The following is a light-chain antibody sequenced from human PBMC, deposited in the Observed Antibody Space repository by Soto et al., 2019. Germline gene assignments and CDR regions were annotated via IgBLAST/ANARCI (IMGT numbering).Light chain of an antibody. J-gene: IGKJ4*01. Sequence: EIVLTQSPGTLSLSPGEGATLSCRASQSVSSSSLAWYQQKPGQAPRLFIYGASSRATGIPDRFSGSGCGTDFTLTISRLEPEDFAVYFCQQYGSYPLTFGGGTKVEIK. CDR2: GAS. CDR1: QSVSSSS. CDR3: QQYGSYPLT. V-gene: IGKV3-20*01.